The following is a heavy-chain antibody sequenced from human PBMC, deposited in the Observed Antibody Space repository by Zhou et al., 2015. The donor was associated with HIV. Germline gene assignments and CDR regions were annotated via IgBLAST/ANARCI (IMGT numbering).Heavy chain of an antibody. Sequence: QVQLVQSEPAMKKPGASVRVSCETKGGTGLNYFTHWVRQAPGEGLEWMGWMNPNSHNVDYAQKFQGRVTMTGDTSMRTVYMELSGLRSEDTAVYYCARRGTQLWSDSFDIWGQGTMVTVSS. CDR3: ARRGTQLWSDSFDI. CDR1: GGTGLNYF. V-gene: IGHV1-8*02. J-gene: IGHJ3*02. D-gene: IGHD5-18*01. CDR2: MNPNSHNV.